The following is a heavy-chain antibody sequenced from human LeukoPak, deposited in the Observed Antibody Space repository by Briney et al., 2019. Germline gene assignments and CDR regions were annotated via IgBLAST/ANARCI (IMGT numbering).Heavy chain of an antibody. D-gene: IGHD1-14*01. CDR1: GGSISSYY. CDR2: IYTSGST. V-gene: IGHV4-4*07. Sequence: SETLSLTCTVSGGSISSYYWSWIRQPAGKGLEWIGRIYTSGSTVYNPSLKSRVTMSVDTSKNQFSLKLSSVTAADTAVYYCARGRYESTRLSAYYYYYMDVWGKGTTVTVSS. J-gene: IGHJ6*03. CDR3: ARGRYESTRLSAYYYYYMDV.